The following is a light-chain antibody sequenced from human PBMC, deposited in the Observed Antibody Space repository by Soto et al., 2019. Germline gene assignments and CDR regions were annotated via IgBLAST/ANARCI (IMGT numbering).Light chain of an antibody. CDR2: KAS. CDR3: QQYNTYSRA. V-gene: IGKV1-5*03. J-gene: IGKJ1*01. CDR1: QTISNW. Sequence: DIQMTQSPSTLSASVGDRVTITCRASQTISNWLAWYQQKPGKAPKLLIYKASSLQIGVAAMFRGSGSGAEFTLTITSLQPDEFETYYCQQYNTYSRALGEGTKG.